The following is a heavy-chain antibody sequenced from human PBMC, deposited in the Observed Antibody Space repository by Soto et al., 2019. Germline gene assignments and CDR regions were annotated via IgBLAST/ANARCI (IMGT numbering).Heavy chain of an antibody. CDR2: ICYDGSNK. J-gene: IGHJ4*02. CDR1: GFTFSSYG. D-gene: IGHD5-12*01. CDR3: VRDLRAHDY. V-gene: IGHV3-33*01. Sequence: SLRLSCAASGFTFSSYGMHWVRQAPGKGLEWVAVICYDGSNKYYADSVKGRFTISRDNAKNTVYLQMNSLRAEDTAVYYCVRDLRAHDYWGQGTLVTVSS.